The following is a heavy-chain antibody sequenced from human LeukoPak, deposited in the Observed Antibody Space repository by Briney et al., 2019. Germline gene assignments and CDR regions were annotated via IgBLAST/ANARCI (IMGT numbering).Heavy chain of an antibody. CDR3: ARAPSEIGGYYTEYFRH. Sequence: GGSLRLSCAASGFTLSSYWMHWVRQAPGKVRVWVSRIKSDGSTNYADSVRGRFTISRDNAKNTVSLQMNSLRAEDTGVYYCARAPSEIGGYYTEYFRHWGQGPLVTVSS. J-gene: IGHJ1*01. CDR2: IKSDGST. CDR1: GFTLSSYW. D-gene: IGHD3-22*01. V-gene: IGHV3-74*01.